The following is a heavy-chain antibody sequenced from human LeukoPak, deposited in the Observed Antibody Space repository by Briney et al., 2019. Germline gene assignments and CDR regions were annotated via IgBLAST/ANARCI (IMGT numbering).Heavy chain of an antibody. D-gene: IGHD2-2*01. CDR3: AKVRYCSSTSCLNAFDI. CDR2: ISWNSGSI. V-gene: IGHV3-9*01. J-gene: IGHJ3*02. Sequence: PGGSLRLSCAASGFTFDDYSMHWVRQAPGKGLEWVSGISWNSGSIGYADSVKGRFTISRENAKNSLYLQMNRLSAEDTALYYCAKVRYCSSTSCLNAFDIWGQGTMVTVSS. CDR1: GFTFDDYS.